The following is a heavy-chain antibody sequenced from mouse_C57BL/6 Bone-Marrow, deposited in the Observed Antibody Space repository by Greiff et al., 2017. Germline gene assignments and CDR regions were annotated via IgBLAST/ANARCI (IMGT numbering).Heavy chain of an antibody. V-gene: IGHV1-26*01. D-gene: IGHD1-1*01. CDR2: INPKNGGT. Sequence: EVQLQQSGPELVKPGASVKISCKASGYTFTDYYMNWVKQSHGKSLEWIGDINPKNGGTSYNQKLKGKATLTVDKSSSTAYMELRSLTSEDSAVYYCARDYYGSSWYFDYWGQGTILTVSS. CDR3: ARDYYGSSWYFDY. CDR1: GYTFTDYY. J-gene: IGHJ2*01.